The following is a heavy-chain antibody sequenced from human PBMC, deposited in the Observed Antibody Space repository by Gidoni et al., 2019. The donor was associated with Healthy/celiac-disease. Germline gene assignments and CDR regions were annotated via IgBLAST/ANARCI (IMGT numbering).Heavy chain of an antibody. CDR2: ISYDGSNK. Sequence: QVQLVESGGGVVQPGRSLRLSCAASGFTFSSYAMHWVRQAPGKGLEWVAVISYDGSNKYYANSVKGRFTISRDNSKNTLYLQMNSLRAEDTAVYYCARDFAGDIVVVPAAGVGYWGQGTLVTVSS. V-gene: IGHV3-30*04. D-gene: IGHD2-2*01. CDR1: GFTFSSYA. CDR3: ARDFAGDIVVVPAAGVGY. J-gene: IGHJ4*02.